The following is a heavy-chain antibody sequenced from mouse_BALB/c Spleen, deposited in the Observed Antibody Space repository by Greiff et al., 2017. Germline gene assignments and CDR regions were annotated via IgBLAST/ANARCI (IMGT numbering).Heavy chain of an antibody. J-gene: IGHJ3*01. CDR2: ISSGGST. CDR1: GFTFSSYA. CDR3: ARIDGYYPAY. Sequence: EVKLVESGGGLVKPGGSLKLSCAASGFTFSSYAMSWVRQTPEKRLEWVASISSGGSTYYPDSVKGRFTISRDNARNILYLQMSSLRSEDTAMYYCARIDGYYPAYWGQGTLVTVSA. V-gene: IGHV5-6-5*01. D-gene: IGHD2-3*01.